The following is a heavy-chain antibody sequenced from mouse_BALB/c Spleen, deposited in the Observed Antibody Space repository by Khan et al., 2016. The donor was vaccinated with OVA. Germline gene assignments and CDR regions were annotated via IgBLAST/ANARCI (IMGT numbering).Heavy chain of an antibody. V-gene: IGHV1S137*01. J-gene: IGHJ3*01. CDR3: TRGGKFAY. CDR1: GYKFTDYA. D-gene: IGHD1-1*02. Sequence: VQLQESGAELVRPGVSVKISCKVSGYKFTDYAMHWVKQSHAKGLEWIGVISTYYGDADYSQKFKGKATMTVDRSSSTAYLELARLTSDDSALYYCTRGGKFAYWGQGTLVTVSA. CDR2: ISTYYGDA.